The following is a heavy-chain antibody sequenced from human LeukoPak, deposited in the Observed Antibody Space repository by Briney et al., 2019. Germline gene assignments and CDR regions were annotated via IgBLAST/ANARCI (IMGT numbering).Heavy chain of an antibody. Sequence: GRSLRLSCAASGFTFSSYAMHWVRQAPGKGLEWVAVISYDGSNKYYADSVKGRFTISRDNSKNTLYLQMNSLRAEDTAVYYCARDGGIAAATYLFDYWGQGTLVTVSS. CDR2: ISYDGSNK. J-gene: IGHJ4*02. V-gene: IGHV3-30*04. D-gene: IGHD6-13*01. CDR3: ARDGGIAAATYLFDY. CDR1: GFTFSSYA.